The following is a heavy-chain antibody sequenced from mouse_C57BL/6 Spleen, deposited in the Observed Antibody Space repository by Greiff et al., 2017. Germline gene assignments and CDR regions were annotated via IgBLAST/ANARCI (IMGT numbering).Heavy chain of an antibody. V-gene: IGHV1-55*01. J-gene: IGHJ2*01. CDR2: IYPGSGST. CDR3: ARDGDYLDY. Sequence: QVQLQQSGAELVKPGASVKMSCTASGYTFTSYWITWVKQRPGQGLEWIGDIYPGSGSTNYNEKFKSKATLTVDTSSSTAYMQLSSLTSEDSAVYYCARDGDYLDYWGQGTTLTVSS. D-gene: IGHD1-1*02. CDR1: GYTFTSYW.